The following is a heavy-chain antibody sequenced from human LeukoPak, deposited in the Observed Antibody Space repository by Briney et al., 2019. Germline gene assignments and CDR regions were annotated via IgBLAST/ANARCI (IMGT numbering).Heavy chain of an antibody. CDR2: INGRGGST. D-gene: IGHD5-24*01. CDR1: GFTFSNYA. Sequence: QSGGSLRLSCAASGFTFSNYAMSWVRHAPGKGLEWVSSINGRGGSTYYADSVKDRFTISRDNSKNTLYLQMNSLRAEDTAVYYCASPRGNVEMATIPFDYWGQGTLVTVSS. V-gene: IGHV3-23*01. CDR3: ASPRGNVEMATIPFDY. J-gene: IGHJ4*02.